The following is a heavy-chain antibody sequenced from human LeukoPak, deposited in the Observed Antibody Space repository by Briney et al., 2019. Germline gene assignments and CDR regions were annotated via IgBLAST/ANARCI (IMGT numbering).Heavy chain of an antibody. D-gene: IGHD2-2*01. CDR2: IYYSAST. Sequence: PSETLSLTFTVSGYSISSGYYWGWIRQPPGKGLEWIGSIYYSASTYYNPSLKSRVTISVDTSKNQFSLKLSSVTAADTAVYYCARGGYCSSTSCPLLSKAYYYYMDVWGKGTTVTVSS. V-gene: IGHV4-38-2*02. CDR3: ARGGYCSSTSCPLLSKAYYYYMDV. CDR1: GYSISSGYY. J-gene: IGHJ6*03.